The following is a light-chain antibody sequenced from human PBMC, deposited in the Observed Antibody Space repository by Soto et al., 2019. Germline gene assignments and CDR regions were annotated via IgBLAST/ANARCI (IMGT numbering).Light chain of an antibody. CDR2: KAS. V-gene: IGKV1-5*03. CDR1: QRTSGW. J-gene: IGKJ2*01. CDR3: QQYNSLYT. Sequence: DIQMTQAPSTLSASVGDRVTITCRASQRTSGWLAWYQQKPGKAPKLLIYKASSLESGVPSRMSGSGSETEFTLTISSLXPXDXXTXXXQQYNSLYTFGQGTKVDIK.